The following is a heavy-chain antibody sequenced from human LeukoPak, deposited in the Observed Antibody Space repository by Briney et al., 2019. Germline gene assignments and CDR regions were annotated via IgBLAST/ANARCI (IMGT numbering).Heavy chain of an antibody. CDR2: ISYDGSNK. J-gene: IGHJ4*02. V-gene: IGHV3-30*03. CDR1: GFTFSSYG. Sequence: GGSLRLSCAASGFTFSSYGLHWVRQAPGKGLEWVAVISYDGSNKYYADSVKGRFTISRDNSKNTLYLQMNSLRAEDTAVYYCASYCGGDCDYWGQGTLVTVSS. CDR3: ASYCGGDCDY. D-gene: IGHD2-21*02.